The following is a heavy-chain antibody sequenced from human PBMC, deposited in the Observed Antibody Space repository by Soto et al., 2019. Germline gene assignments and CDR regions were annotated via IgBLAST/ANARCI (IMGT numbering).Heavy chain of an antibody. CDR2: IEHSGGS. Sequence: QVQLQESGPGLVKPSQTLSLTCTVSGCFISSGDYYCNWIRQLPGKALEWIGYIEHSGGSFYNPSLKGRVALALDTSKNQFSLKLNSVTAADTAVYYCASEVVPAAVDFYYYYIDFWGKGTPVTVSS. V-gene: IGHV4-31*03. CDR1: GCFISSGDYY. J-gene: IGHJ6*03. D-gene: IGHD2-2*01. CDR3: ASEVVPAAVDFYYYYIDF.